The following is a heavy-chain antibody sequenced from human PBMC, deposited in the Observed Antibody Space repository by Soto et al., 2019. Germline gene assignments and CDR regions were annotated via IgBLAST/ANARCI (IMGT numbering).Heavy chain of an antibody. V-gene: IGHV3-66*01. J-gene: IGHJ5*02. D-gene: IGHD2-2*01. Sequence: PGGSLRLSCAASGFTVISNYMSWVLQAPWKGLEWVSVIYSGGSTYYADSVKGRFTISRDNSKNTLYLQMNSLRAEDTAVYYCARDARGLVPAAMPYNWFDPWGQGTLVTVSS. CDR3: ARDARGLVPAAMPYNWFDP. CDR1: GFTVISNY. CDR2: IYSGGST.